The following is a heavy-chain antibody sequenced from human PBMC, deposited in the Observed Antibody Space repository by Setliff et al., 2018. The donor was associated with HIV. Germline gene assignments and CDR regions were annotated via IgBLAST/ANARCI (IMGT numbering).Heavy chain of an antibody. V-gene: IGHV3-74*01. Sequence: GSLRLSCVASGLTFSNYWMHWVRQAPGKGLVWVSRIDSDGSDTDYADSVRGRFTISRDNAKNTLYLQMTSLRAEDTAVYYCARGPQYNFWGGYLGLWGRGTLVTVS. D-gene: IGHD3-3*01. J-gene: IGHJ4*02. CDR1: GLTFSNYW. CDR3: ARGPQYNFWGGYLGL. CDR2: IDSDGSDT.